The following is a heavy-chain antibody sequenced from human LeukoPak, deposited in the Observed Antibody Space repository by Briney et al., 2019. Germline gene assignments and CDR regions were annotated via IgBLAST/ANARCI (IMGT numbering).Heavy chain of an antibody. CDR2: MNTDGSGI. V-gene: IGHV3-74*01. D-gene: IGHD5-18*01. J-gene: IGHJ4*02. CDR1: GFTFSSYW. Sequence: PGVSLRLSCAASGFTFSSYWMHWVRQTPGKGLVWVSRMNTDGSGITYADSVKGRLTISRDNAKNTLYLQMNSLRAEDTAVYYCARVGYNYGYDYWGQGTLVTVSS. CDR3: ARVGYNYGYDY.